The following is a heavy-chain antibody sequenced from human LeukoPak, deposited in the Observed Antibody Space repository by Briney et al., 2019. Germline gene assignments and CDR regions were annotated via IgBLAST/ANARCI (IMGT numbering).Heavy chain of an antibody. CDR2: IYYSGST. Sequence: SETLSLTCTASGVSISSYYWSWIRQPPGKGLEWIGYIYYSGSTNYNPSLKIRVTISVDTSKNQFSLKLSSVTAADTAVYYCASHLGAEQTDFDYWGQGTLVTVSS. D-gene: IGHD1-26*01. J-gene: IGHJ4*02. CDR1: GVSISSYY. V-gene: IGHV4-59*08. CDR3: ASHLGAEQTDFDY.